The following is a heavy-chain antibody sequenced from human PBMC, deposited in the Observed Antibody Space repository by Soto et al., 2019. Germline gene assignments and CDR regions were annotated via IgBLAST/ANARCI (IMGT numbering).Heavy chain of an antibody. V-gene: IGHV3-48*03. CDR2: ISSSGNTI. Sequence: EVQLVESGGGLVQPRGSLRLSCAASGFTFSNYKMNWVRQAPGKGLEWVSYISSSGNTIHYADSVKGRFTISRDNAKKSLYLQMNSLRAEDTAVYYCARDEYGGAYDYWGQGTLVTVSS. J-gene: IGHJ4*02. D-gene: IGHD4-17*01. CDR1: GFTFSNYK. CDR3: ARDEYGGAYDY.